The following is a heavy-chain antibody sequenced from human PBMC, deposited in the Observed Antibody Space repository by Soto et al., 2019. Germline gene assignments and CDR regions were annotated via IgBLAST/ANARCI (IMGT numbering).Heavy chain of an antibody. CDR3: ARPGGGVATKPRDYCMDV. J-gene: IGHJ6*02. CDR2: IIPIFGTA. Sequence: QVQLVQSGAEMKEPGSSVKVSCKASGGTFSSYAISWVRQAPGQGLEWMGGIIPIFGTANYAQKFQGRVTITADESTSTAYMVLSSLRSEDTAVYYCARPGGGVATKPRDYCMDVWGQGTTVTVSS. V-gene: IGHV1-69*01. CDR1: GGTFSSYA. D-gene: IGHD5-12*01.